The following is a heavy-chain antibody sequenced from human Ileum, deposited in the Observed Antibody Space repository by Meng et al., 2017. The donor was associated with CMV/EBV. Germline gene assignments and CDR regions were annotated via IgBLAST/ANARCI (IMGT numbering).Heavy chain of an antibody. CDR3: ARGVVDYRSSFWFDP. CDR2: VYDSGST. V-gene: IGHV4-4*02. J-gene: IGHJ5*02. D-gene: IGHD4/OR15-4a*01. CDR1: GGSSTSTNW. Sequence: GGSSTSTNWWRWVRRPPGKGLEWIGEVYDSGSTNYNPSLKGRVTISVDKSTNQFSLIVNSVTAADTAVYYCARGVVDYRSSFWFDPWGQGTLVTVSS.